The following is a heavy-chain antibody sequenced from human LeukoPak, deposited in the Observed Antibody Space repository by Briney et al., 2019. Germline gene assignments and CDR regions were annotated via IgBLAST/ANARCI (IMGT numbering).Heavy chain of an antibody. CDR3: AKERSGFSYGYDAFDI. D-gene: IGHD5-18*01. J-gene: IGHJ3*02. CDR1: GFTFSSYA. V-gene: IGHV3-30*04. CDR2: TSYDGSNK. Sequence: GGSLRLSCAASGFTFSSYAMHWVRQAPGKGLEWVAMTSYDGSNKNYADSVKGRFTMSRDNSKNTVYLQMYSLRPEDTAVYYCAKERSGFSYGYDAFDIWGQGTMVTVSS.